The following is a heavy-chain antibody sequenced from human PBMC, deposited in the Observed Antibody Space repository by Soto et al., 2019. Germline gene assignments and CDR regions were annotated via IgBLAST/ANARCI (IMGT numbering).Heavy chain of an antibody. J-gene: IGHJ6*02. CDR2: ISYDGSNK. Sequence: QVQLVESGGGVVQPGRSLRLSCAVSGFTFSSYGMHWVRQAPGKGLEWVAVISYDGSNKYYADSVKGRFTISRDNSKNTLYLQMNRLRAEDTAVYYCAKEGAVGTDYGMDVWGQGTTVTVS. V-gene: IGHV3-30*18. CDR3: AKEGAVGTDYGMDV. CDR1: GFTFSSYG. D-gene: IGHD6-13*01.